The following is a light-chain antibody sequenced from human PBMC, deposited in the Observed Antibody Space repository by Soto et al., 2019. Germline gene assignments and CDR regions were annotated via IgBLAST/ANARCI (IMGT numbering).Light chain of an antibody. CDR3: QQYNIWPLT. V-gene: IGKV3D-15*03. J-gene: IGKJ4*01. Sequence: EIVMTQSPATLSVSPEERATLSCRASQTVRDNLAWYQQKPGQAPRLLIYGASIRATGIPARFSGSGSGTEFTLTIDTLQSEDFAVYYCQQYNIWPLTFGGGTKVEIK. CDR1: QTVRDN. CDR2: GAS.